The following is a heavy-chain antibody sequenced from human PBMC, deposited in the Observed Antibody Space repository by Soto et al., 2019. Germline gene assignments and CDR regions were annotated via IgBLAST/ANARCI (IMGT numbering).Heavy chain of an antibody. D-gene: IGHD3-10*01. CDR1: GFTFHDYA. CDR3: ARAVPNYYGSGSHPPES. J-gene: IGHJ5*02. CDR2: ISWNSDTI. V-gene: IGHV3-9*01. Sequence: GGSLRLSCAASGFTFHDYAMHWVRQTPGKGLEWVSSISWNSDTIGYADSVKGRFTISRDNAKNSLYLHMSSLRPEDTAFYYCARAVPNYYGSGSHPPESWGQGTLVTVSS.